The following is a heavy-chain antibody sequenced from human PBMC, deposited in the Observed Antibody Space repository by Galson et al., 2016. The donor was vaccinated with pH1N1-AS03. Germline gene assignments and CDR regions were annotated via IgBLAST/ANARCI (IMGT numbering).Heavy chain of an antibody. CDR2: IIPMLGRG. Sequence: SVKVSCKASGGTFSTNGFTWVRQAPGQGLEWMGRIIPMLGRGNYAQKFQGRVTSIADISTSTTYMELSNLTSEDTAIYHCARERDSSSSSIFVYWGQGTQVTVSS. CDR1: GGTFSTNG. D-gene: IGHD6-6*01. V-gene: IGHV1-69*04. J-gene: IGHJ4*02. CDR3: ARERDSSSSSIFVY.